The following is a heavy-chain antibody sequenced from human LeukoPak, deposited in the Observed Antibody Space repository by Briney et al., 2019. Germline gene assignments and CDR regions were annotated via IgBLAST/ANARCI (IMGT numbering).Heavy chain of an antibody. Sequence: GESLKISCKGSGYSFTSYWIGWVRQMPGKGLEWMGIIYPGDSDTRYSPSFQGQVTISADKSISTAYLQWSSLKASDTAMYYCARHFAHARLRRNAFDIWGQGTMVTVSS. CDR3: ARHFAHARLRRNAFDI. CDR1: GYSFTSYW. J-gene: IGHJ3*02. D-gene: IGHD4-17*01. V-gene: IGHV5-51*01. CDR2: IYPGDSDT.